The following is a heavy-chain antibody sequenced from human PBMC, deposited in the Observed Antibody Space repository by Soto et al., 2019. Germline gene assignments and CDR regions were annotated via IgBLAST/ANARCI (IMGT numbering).Heavy chain of an antibody. J-gene: IGHJ4*02. V-gene: IGHV3-23*01. CDR1: GFTFSSYA. CDR3: AKGAGDSSGYYLLFDY. CDR2: ISGSGGST. D-gene: IGHD3-22*01. Sequence: GSLRLSCAASGFTFSSYAMSWVRQAPGKGLEWVSAISGSGGSTYYADSVKGRFTISRDNSKNTLYLQMNSLRAEDTAVYYCAKGAGDSSGYYLLFDYWGQGTLVTVSS.